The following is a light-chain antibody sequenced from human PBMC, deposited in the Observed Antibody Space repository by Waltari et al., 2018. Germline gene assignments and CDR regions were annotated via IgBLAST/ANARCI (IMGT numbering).Light chain of an antibody. CDR3: SSYARSNIVI. CDR1: RSDVGGSNF. V-gene: IGLV2-8*01. CDR2: EVI. Sequence: QSALTQPPSASGSPGQSVTISCTGTRSDVGGSNFVPWYQPHPGKAPKPIIYEVIKRPSGVPDRFSGSKSGNTASLTVSGLQAEDEADYYCSSYARSNIVIFGGGTRLTVL. J-gene: IGLJ2*01.